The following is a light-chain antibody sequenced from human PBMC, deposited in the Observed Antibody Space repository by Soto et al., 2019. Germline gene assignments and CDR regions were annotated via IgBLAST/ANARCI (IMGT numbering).Light chain of an antibody. Sequence: EIVLTQSPGTLPLSPGERATLSCRASQTISENKLAWYQQKPGQAPRLLIYDSSSRATGIPDRLSGSGSGTDFTLTINKLEPEDFAVYYCQQYCSSPPITFGQGTRLEIK. V-gene: IGKV3-20*01. CDR3: QQYCSSPPIT. CDR2: DSS. J-gene: IGKJ5*01. CDR1: QTISENK.